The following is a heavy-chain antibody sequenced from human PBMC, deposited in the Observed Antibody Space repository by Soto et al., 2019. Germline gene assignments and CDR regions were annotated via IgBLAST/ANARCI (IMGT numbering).Heavy chain of an antibody. CDR3: ARDKDWDLDN. CDR2: ISTNSGNT. V-gene: IGHV1-18*01. CDR1: GYMFTING. D-gene: IGHD3-9*01. J-gene: IGHJ4*02. Sequence: QVQVVQSGSEVKKPGASVKVSCKTSGYMFTINGISWVRQVAGPVLEWMGWISTNSGNTKFAQNFQDRVTLTTDTSTSTAYMELRSLRSDDTARYYCARDKDWDLDNWGQGTLVTVSS.